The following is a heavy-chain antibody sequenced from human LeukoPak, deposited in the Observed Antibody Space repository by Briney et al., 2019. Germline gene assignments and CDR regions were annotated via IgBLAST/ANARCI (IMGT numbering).Heavy chain of an antibody. CDR1: GFTFSSYG. CDR3: AMRQSLLH. D-gene: IGHD2-15*01. J-gene: IGHJ4*02. CDR2: ISGSGGST. Sequence: QAGGSLRLSCAASGFTFSSYGMSWVRQAPGKGLEWVSAISGSGGSTYYADSVKGRFTISRDNAKNSLYLQMNSLRAEDTAVYYCAMRQSLLHWDQGTLVTVSS. V-gene: IGHV3-23*01.